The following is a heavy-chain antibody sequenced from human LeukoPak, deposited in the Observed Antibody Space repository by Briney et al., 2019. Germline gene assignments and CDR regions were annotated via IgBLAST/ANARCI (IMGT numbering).Heavy chain of an antibody. CDR2: IYIGGST. J-gene: IGHJ4*02. Sequence: GGSLRLSCAASGFTVSSNYMSWVRQAPGKGLEWVSVIYIGGSTYYADSAKGRFPISTANSKKTLYLQMSSLGAEDTAVYYCARAGVATITLGYWGQGTLVTVSS. CDR1: GFTVSSNY. D-gene: IGHD5-12*01. V-gene: IGHV3-53*01. CDR3: ARAGVATITLGY.